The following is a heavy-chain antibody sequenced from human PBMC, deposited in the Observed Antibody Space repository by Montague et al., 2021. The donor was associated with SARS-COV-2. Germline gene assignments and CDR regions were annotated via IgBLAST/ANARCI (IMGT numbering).Heavy chain of an antibody. D-gene: IGHD2-8*01. CDR3: ARGRPVQGSICHCESVSSGVLDL. V-gene: IGHV4-34*01. J-gene: IGHJ4*03. Sequence: SETLSLTCTVYRGSVNSYYWTWIRQPPGKGLAWIGVINNSGSTNYNPSLKSRVTMSIDTSKSQFSLRLNSVSAADTAVYLCARGRPVQGSICHCESVSSGVLDLWGPGTLVIVSS. CDR2: INNSGST. CDR1: RGSVNSYY.